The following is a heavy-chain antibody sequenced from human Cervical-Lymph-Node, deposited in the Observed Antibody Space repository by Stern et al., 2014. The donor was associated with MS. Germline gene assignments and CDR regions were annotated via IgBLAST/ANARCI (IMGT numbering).Heavy chain of an antibody. J-gene: IGHJ4*02. V-gene: IGHV3-30*18. CDR2: ILYDGSNK. CDR3: AKDRKTYYYGSGSYYNSYYFDY. D-gene: IGHD3-10*01. CDR1: GFTFTTYG. Sequence: VQLEESGGGVVQPGRSLRLSCVASGFTFTTYGMHWVRQAPGKGLEWVAGILYDGSNKYYAVSVKGRFTISRDNSKNTLYLQMSSLRAEDTAVYYCAKDRKTYYYGSGSYYNSYYFDYWGQGTLVTVSS.